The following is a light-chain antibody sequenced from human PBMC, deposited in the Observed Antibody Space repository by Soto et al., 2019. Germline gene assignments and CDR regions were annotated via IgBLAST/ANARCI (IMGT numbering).Light chain of an antibody. CDR3: KSYAGSNTYV. CDR2: GNR. J-gene: IGLJ1*01. V-gene: IGLV1-40*01. Sequence: QSVLTQPPSVSGAPGQSVTLSCTGNTSNLGAGYDVHWYQQLPGAAPKLVIFGNRNRPSGVPERFSGSKSGTSASLAITGLQAADEADYFCKSYAGSNTYVFGSGTKVTVL. CDR1: TSNLGAGYD.